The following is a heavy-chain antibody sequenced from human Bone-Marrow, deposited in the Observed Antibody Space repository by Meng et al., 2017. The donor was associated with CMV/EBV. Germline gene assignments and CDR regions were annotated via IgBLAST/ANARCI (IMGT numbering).Heavy chain of an antibody. CDR1: GFTFNTFW. CDR2: IKEDGRGQ. CDR3: ARVAQYCSSTSCYRRYYFDY. V-gene: IGHV3-7*01. J-gene: IGHJ4*02. D-gene: IGHD2-2*02. Sequence: GESLKISCAASGFTFNTFWMTWVRQAPGKGLEWVANIKEDGRGQWYVDSVKGRFTISRDNARKSLYLQMNSLRAEDTAVFYCARVAQYCSSTSCYRRYYFDYWGQGTLVTVSS.